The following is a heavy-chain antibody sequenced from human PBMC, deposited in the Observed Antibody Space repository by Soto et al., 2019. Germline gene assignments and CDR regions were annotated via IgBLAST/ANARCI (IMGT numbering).Heavy chain of an antibody. D-gene: IGHD2-15*01. CDR3: ARERDIVVVVAPDYFDY. CDR2: IKQDGSEK. V-gene: IGHV3-7*01. J-gene: IGHJ4*02. Sequence: SCAAAGFTFSSYWMSWVRQAPGKGLEWVANIKQDGSEKYYVDSVKGRFTISRDNAKNSLYLQMNSLRAEDTAVYYCARERDIVVVVAPDYFDYWGQGTMVTVSS. CDR1: GFTFSSYW.